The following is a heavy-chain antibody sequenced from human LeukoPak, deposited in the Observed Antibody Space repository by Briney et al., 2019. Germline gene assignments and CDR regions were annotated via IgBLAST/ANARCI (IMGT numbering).Heavy chain of an antibody. CDR3: ARAYNYYDSSGYYLGYYFDY. CDR1: GYTFTSYA. V-gene: IGHV1-3*02. D-gene: IGHD3-22*01. CDR2: SNAGNGNT. J-gene: IGHJ4*02. Sequence: ASVKVSCKASGYTFTSYAMHWVRQAPGQRLEWMGWSNAGNGNTKYSQEFQGRVTITRDTSASTAYMELSSLRSEDMAVYYCARAYNYYDSSGYYLGYYFDYGAREPWSPSPQ.